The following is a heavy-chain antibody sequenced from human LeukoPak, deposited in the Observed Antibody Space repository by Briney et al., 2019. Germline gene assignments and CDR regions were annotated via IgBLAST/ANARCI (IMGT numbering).Heavy chain of an antibody. D-gene: IGHD2-15*01. CDR2: IYSGGST. CDR1: GFTVSSDS. V-gene: IGHV3-53*01. J-gene: IGHJ4*02. Sequence: GGSLRLSCTVSGFTVSSDSMSWVRQAPGKGLEWVSFIYSGGSTRYSDSVKGRFTISRDNSKNTLYLQMNSLRADDTAVYYCANSGLNRFEYWGQGALVTVSS. CDR3: ANSGLNRFEY.